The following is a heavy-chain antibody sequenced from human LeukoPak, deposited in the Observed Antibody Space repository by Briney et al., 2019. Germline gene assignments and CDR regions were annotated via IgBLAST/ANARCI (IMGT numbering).Heavy chain of an antibody. V-gene: IGHV3-23*01. CDR2: IRGSGGST. Sequence: GGSLRPSSAASGFTLSSKAMSWVRQPPRKLLEWDSAIRGSGGSTNYADSVKGRVTISRDNSKNTLYLQMSSLRAEDTAVYYCAKARQRWLVLPFDYWGQGTLVTVSS. CDR1: GFTLSSKA. D-gene: IGHD6-19*01. J-gene: IGHJ4*02. CDR3: AKARQRWLVLPFDY.